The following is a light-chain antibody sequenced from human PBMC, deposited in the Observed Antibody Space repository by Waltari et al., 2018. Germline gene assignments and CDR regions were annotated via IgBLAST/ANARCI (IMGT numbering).Light chain of an antibody. CDR3: CSYAGGSPRWV. CDR1: SSDVGSHNF. J-gene: IGLJ3*02. CDR2: EDN. V-gene: IGLV2-23*01. Sequence: QSALTQPASVSGSPGQSITISCTESSSDVGSHNFVSWYQQHPGKAPKVMIYEDNKRPAWLSNRFSGSKSGNTASLTISGLQADDEADYYCCSYAGGSPRWVFGGWTKLTVL.